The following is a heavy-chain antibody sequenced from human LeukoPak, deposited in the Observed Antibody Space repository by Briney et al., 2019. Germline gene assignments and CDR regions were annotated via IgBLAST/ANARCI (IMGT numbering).Heavy chain of an antibody. D-gene: IGHD3-3*01. Sequence: GGSLRLSCAASGFTFSSYTMNWVRQAPGMGLEWVSSITGGSSNINYADSVKGRFTISRDNAKNSLYLQMNSLRAEDTAVYYCARGNSDYDFWSGYSNYFDYWGQGTLVTVSS. J-gene: IGHJ4*02. CDR1: GFTFSSYT. CDR2: ITGGSSNI. V-gene: IGHV3-21*01. CDR3: ARGNSDYDFWSGYSNYFDY.